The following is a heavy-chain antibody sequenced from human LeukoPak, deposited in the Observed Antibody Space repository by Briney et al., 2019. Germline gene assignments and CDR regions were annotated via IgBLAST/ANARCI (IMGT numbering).Heavy chain of an antibody. J-gene: IGHJ4*02. CDR2: MNPNSGNT. V-gene: IGHV1-8*02. Sequence: GASVKVSCKASGGTFSSYAISWVRQATGQGLEWMGWMNPNSGNTGYAQKFQGRVTMTRNTSISTAYMELSSLRSEDTAVYYCARAPGGPAATKRSPKKGNYFDYWGQGTLVTVSS. CDR1: GGTFSSYA. CDR3: ARAPGGPAATKRSPKKGNYFDY. D-gene: IGHD2-15*01.